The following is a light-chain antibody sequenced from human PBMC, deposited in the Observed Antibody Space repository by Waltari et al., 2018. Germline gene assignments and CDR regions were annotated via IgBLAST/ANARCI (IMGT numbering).Light chain of an antibody. Sequence: EIVMTQSPATLSVSPGERATLSCRASQSVSSNLAWYQQKPGQAPRLLFYVASTRATGIPARFSGSGSGTEFTLTISSLQSKDFAVYYCQQYNNWPPWTFGQGIKVEIK. V-gene: IGKV3-15*01. CDR2: VAS. CDR3: QQYNNWPPWT. CDR1: QSVSSN. J-gene: IGKJ1*01.